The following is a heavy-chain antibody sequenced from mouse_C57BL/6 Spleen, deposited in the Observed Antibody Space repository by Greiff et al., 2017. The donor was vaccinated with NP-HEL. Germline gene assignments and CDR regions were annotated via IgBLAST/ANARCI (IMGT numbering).Heavy chain of an antibody. J-gene: IGHJ3*01. V-gene: IGHV5-12*01. CDR2: ISNGGGST. Sequence: DVMLVESGGGLVQPGGSLKLSCAASGFTFSDYYMYWVRQTPEKRLEWVAYISNGGGSTYYPDTVKGRFTISRDNAKHTLYLQMSRLKSEDTAMYYCARPDYYGSSYVGAWFAYWGQGTLVTVSA. D-gene: IGHD1-1*01. CDR3: ARPDYYGSSYVGAWFAY. CDR1: GFTFSDYY.